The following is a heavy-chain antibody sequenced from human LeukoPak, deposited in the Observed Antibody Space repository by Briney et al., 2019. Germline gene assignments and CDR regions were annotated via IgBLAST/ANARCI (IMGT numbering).Heavy chain of an antibody. J-gene: IGHJ4*02. D-gene: IGHD1-26*01. CDR3: ARVPYSGRPFDY. CDR1: GYTFTSYG. Sequence: WASVKVSCTASGYTFTSYGISWVRQAPGQGLEWMGWISAYNGNTNYAQKLQGRVTMTTNTSTSTAYMELRSLRSDDTAVYYCARVPYSGRPFDYWGQGTLVTVSS. V-gene: IGHV1-18*01. CDR2: ISAYNGNT.